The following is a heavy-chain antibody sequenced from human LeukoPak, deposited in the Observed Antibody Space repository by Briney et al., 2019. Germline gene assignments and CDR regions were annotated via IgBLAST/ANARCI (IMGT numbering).Heavy chain of an antibody. CDR3: ARGGYYDSSGYLDY. J-gene: IGHJ4*02. D-gene: IGHD3-22*01. CDR1: GFTLSSYA. CDR2: ISSSGSTI. Sequence: GGSLRLSCAASGFTLSSYAMSWVRQAPGKGLEWVSYISSSGSTIYYADSVKGRFTISRDNAKNSLYLQMNSLRAEDTAVYYCARGGYYDSSGYLDYWGQGTLVTVSS. V-gene: IGHV3-48*03.